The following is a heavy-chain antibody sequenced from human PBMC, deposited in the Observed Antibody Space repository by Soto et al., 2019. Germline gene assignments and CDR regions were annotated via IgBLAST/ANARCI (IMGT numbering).Heavy chain of an antibody. CDR1: GGSVSSGSYY. CDR2: IYYSGST. CDR3: ARGTGESFDY. J-gene: IGHJ4*02. Sequence: QVQLQESGPGLVKPSETLSLTCTVSGGSVSSGSYYWSWIRQPPGKGLEWIGYIYYSGSTNYNPSRKSRVTISVDTCKIQFSVKLSSVIAADTAVYYCARGTGESFDYWGQGTLVTVS. V-gene: IGHV4-61*01.